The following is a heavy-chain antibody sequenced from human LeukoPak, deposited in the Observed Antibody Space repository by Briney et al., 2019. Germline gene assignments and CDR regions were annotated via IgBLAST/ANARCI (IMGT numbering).Heavy chain of an antibody. CDR1: GFTFSSYS. Sequence: GGSLRLSCAASGFTFSSYSIYWVRRAPGKGLEWVSSISSSSSYIYYADSVKGRFTISRDDAKNSLYLQMNSLRAEDTAVYYCARESMTVTDYWGQGTLVTVSS. CDR3: ARESMTVTDY. CDR2: ISSSSSYI. J-gene: IGHJ4*02. V-gene: IGHV3-21*01. D-gene: IGHD4-17*01.